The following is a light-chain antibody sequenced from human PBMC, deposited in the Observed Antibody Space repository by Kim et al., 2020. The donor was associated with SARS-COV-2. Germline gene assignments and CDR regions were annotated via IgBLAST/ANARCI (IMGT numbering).Light chain of an antibody. CDR1: KLGDKY. CDR3: QAWDSSTV. CDR2: QDT. Sequence: VSVSPGQTASITCSGDKLGDKYACWYQQKPGQSPVLVIYQDTKRPSGIPERFSGSNSGNTATLTISGTQAMDESDYYCQAWDSSTVFGTGTKVTV. J-gene: IGLJ1*01. V-gene: IGLV3-1*01.